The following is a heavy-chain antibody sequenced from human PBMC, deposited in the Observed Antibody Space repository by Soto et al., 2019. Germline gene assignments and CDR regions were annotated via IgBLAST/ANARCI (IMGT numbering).Heavy chain of an antibody. D-gene: IGHD6-6*01. V-gene: IGHV1-69*12. CDR1: GGTFSSYA. Sequence: QVQLVQSGAEVKKPGSSVKVSCKASGGTFSSYAISWVRQAPGQGLEWMGGIIPIFGTANYAQKFQGRVTITVNESTSTAYMELGSLRSGDTAVYYCARAMRVRAGRLYGMDVWGQGTTVTVSS. J-gene: IGHJ6*02. CDR3: ARAMRVRAGRLYGMDV. CDR2: IIPIFGTA.